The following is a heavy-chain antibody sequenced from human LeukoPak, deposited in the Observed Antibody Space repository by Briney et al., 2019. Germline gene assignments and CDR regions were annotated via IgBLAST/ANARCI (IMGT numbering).Heavy chain of an antibody. CDR3: AVPHIPSGFDP. J-gene: IGHJ5*02. CDR1: GGSFNEYY. D-gene: IGHD2-2*02. V-gene: IGHV4-34*01. Sequence: PSETLSLTCVVYGGSFNEYYWTWIRQPPGKGLEWIGEINHRGNTNYNPSLKSRVTISVDTSKNQFSLNLNSVTAADTAVYYCAVPHIPSGFDPWGQGTLVTVSS. CDR2: INHRGNT.